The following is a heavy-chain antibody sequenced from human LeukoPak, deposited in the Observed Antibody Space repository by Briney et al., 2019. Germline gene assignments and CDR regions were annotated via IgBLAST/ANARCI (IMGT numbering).Heavy chain of an antibody. D-gene: IGHD3-10*01. Sequence: PSETLSLTCAVYGGSFSGYYWSWIRQPPGKGLEWIGEINHSGSTNYNPSLKSRVTISIDTSKNHFSLKLSTVTAADTAVYYCARAFFYGSTGIDPWGQGTLVTVSS. CDR3: ARAFFYGSTGIDP. CDR2: INHSGST. J-gene: IGHJ5*02. CDR1: GGSFSGYY. V-gene: IGHV4-34*01.